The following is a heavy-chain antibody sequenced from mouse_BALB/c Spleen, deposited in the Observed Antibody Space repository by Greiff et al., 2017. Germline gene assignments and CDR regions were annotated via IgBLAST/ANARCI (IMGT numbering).Heavy chain of an antibody. V-gene: IGHV3-6*02. CDR1: GYSITSGYY. J-gene: IGHJ4*01. D-gene: IGHD1-1*01. Sequence: DVQLQESGPGLVKPSQSLSLTCSVTGYSITSGYYWNWIRQFPGNKLEWMGYISYDGSNNYNPSLKNRISITRDTSKNQFFLKLNSVTTEDTATYYCARDLRSAMDYWGQGTSVTVSS. CDR2: ISYDGSN. CDR3: ARDLRSAMDY.